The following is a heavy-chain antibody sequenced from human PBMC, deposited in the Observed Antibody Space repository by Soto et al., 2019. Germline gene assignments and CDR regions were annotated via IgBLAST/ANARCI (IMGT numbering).Heavy chain of an antibody. D-gene: IGHD3-22*01. J-gene: IGHJ4*02. Sequence: LRLSCAASGFTFSSYSMNWVRQAPGKGLEWVSSISSSSSYIYYADSVKGRFTISRDNAKNSLYLQMNSLRAEDTAVYYCATSQIGSGGYYDYWGQGTLVTSPQ. CDR2: ISSSSSYI. V-gene: IGHV3-21*01. CDR1: GFTFSSYS. CDR3: ATSQIGSGGYYDY.